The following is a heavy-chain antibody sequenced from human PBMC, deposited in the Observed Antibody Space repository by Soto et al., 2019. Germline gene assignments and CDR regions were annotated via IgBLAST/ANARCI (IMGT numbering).Heavy chain of an antibody. CDR2: ISGSGSST. Sequence: GGSLRLSCAASGFTFSSYAMNWVRQAPGKGLEWVSVISGSGSSTYYADSVKGRFTTSRDNSKNTLYLQMNSLRAEDTAVYYCASRSSGWYFDYWGQGTLVTVSS. CDR3: ASRSSGWYFDY. CDR1: GFTFSSYA. D-gene: IGHD6-19*01. J-gene: IGHJ4*02. V-gene: IGHV3-23*01.